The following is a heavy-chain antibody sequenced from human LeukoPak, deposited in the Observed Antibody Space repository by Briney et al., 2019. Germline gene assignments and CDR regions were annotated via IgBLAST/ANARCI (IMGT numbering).Heavy chain of an antibody. J-gene: IGHJ1*01. D-gene: IGHD1-26*01. CDR3: ARGGSGSYIYFQH. CDR2: INPNSGGT. V-gene: IGHV1-2*02. Sequence: ASVKVSCKASGYTFTGYYMHWVRQAPGQGLEWMGWINPNSGGTNYAQRFQGRVTMTRDTSISTAYMELSRLRSDDTAVYYCARGGSGSYIYFQHWGQGTLVTVSS. CDR1: GYTFTGYY.